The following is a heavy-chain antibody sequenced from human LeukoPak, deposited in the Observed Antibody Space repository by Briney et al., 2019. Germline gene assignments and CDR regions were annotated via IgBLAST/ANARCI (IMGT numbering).Heavy chain of an antibody. D-gene: IGHD5-12*01. CDR3: AKVFQHDIVATVNFDY. Sequence: GGSLRLSCAASGFTFSSYAMRWVRQAPGRGLEWVSAISGCGGSTYYADSVKGRFTISRDNSKNTLYLQMNSLSAEDTAVYYCAKVFQHDIVATVNFDYWGQGTLVTVSS. CDR2: ISGCGGST. J-gene: IGHJ4*02. V-gene: IGHV3-23*01. CDR1: GFTFSSYA.